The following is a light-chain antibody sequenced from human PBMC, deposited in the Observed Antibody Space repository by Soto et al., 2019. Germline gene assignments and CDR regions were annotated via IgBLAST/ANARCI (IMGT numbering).Light chain of an antibody. V-gene: IGLV1-44*01. J-gene: IGLJ3*02. CDR3: AAWDDSPNGWV. Sequence: QSVLTQPPSASGTPGQKFTISCSGSRSNIGSFTVNWYQHLPGTAPKLLIYSNNHRPSGVPGRFSGSKSGTSASLAISGLQSEDESTYYCAAWDDSPNGWVFGGGTKLTVL. CDR1: RSNIGSFT. CDR2: SNN.